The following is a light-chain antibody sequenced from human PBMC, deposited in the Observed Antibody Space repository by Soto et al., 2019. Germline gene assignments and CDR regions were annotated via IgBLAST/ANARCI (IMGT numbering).Light chain of an antibody. Sequence: IQMTQSPSRMYASVGDTITITCRASQTFNSWATWYQQKPGKAPKLLIYAASSLQSGVPSRFSGSGSGTDFTLTISSLQPEDFATYYCLQDYNYPWTFGQGTKVDIK. CDR2: AAS. CDR1: QTFNSW. CDR3: LQDYNYPWT. J-gene: IGKJ1*01. V-gene: IGKV1-6*01.